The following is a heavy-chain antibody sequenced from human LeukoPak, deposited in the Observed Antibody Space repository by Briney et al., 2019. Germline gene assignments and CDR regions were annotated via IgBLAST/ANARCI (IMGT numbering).Heavy chain of an antibody. CDR3: ARADCSSTSCYGDWFDP. D-gene: IGHD2-2*01. CDR2: SYHSGST. Sequence: SETLSLACTVSGGSISSGGNYWSWIRQPPGKGLEWIGYSYHSGSTYYNPSLKSRVTISVDRSKNQFSLKLSSVTAADTAVYYCARADCSSTSCYGDWFDPWGQGTLVTVSS. CDR1: GGSISSGGNY. V-gene: IGHV4-30-2*01. J-gene: IGHJ5*02.